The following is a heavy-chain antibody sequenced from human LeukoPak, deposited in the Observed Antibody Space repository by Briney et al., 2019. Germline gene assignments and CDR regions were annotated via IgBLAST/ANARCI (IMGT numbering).Heavy chain of an antibody. D-gene: IGHD3-3*01. CDR2: INHSGST. CDR1: GFTVSSNY. Sequence: GSLRPSCAASGFTVSSNYMSWVRQAPGKGLEWIGEINHSGSTNYNPSLKSRVTISVDTSKNQFSLKLSSVTAADTAVYYCARGPYDFWSGYSNWFDPWGQGALVTVSS. V-gene: IGHV4-34*01. J-gene: IGHJ5*02. CDR3: ARGPYDFWSGYSNWFDP.